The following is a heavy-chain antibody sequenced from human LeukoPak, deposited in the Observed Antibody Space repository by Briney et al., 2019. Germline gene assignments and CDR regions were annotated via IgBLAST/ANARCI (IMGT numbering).Heavy chain of an antibody. CDR1: GDSVSNSSAA. J-gene: IGHJ4*02. Sequence: SQTLSLTCAISGDSVSNSSAAWNWIRQSPSRGLEWLGRTYYRSKWYNDYAVSVKSRITINPDTSKNQFSLQLNSVTPEDTAVYYCARETIVEMATILSYWGQGTLVTVSS. CDR2: TYYRSKWYN. V-gene: IGHV6-1*01. CDR3: ARETIVEMATILSY. D-gene: IGHD5-24*01.